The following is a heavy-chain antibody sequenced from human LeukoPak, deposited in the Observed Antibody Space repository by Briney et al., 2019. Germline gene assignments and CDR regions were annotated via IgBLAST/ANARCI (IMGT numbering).Heavy chain of an antibody. D-gene: IGHD6-19*01. Sequence: GGSLRLSCAASGFTFSSYSMHWVRQAPGKGLEYVSAITSNGGKTYYANSVKGRFTISRDNSKNTLYLQMGSLRAEDMAMYYCARWGGRYPFDYWGQGTLVTVSS. V-gene: IGHV3-64*01. CDR3: ARWGGRYPFDY. J-gene: IGHJ4*02. CDR1: GFTFSSYS. CDR2: ITSNGGKT.